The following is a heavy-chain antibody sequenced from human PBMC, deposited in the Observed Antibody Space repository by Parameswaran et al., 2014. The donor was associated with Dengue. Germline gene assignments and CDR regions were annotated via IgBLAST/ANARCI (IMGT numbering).Heavy chain of an antibody. Sequence: KWIRQPPGKGLEWVSSISSSSYIYYADSVKGRFTISRDNAKNSLYLQMNSLRAEDTAVYYCARDLLGAGLFDYWGQGTLVTVSS. CDR2: ISSSSYI. D-gene: IGHD3-16*01. V-gene: IGHV3-69-1*01. CDR3: ARDLLGAGLFDY. J-gene: IGHJ4*02.